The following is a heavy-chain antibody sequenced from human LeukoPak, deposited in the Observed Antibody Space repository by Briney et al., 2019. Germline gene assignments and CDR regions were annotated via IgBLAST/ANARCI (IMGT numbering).Heavy chain of an antibody. J-gene: IGHJ4*02. CDR3: ARDRGSGYDPSYFDY. CDR2: IYSGDNT. Sequence: PGGSLRLSCAVSGFTVSRYYMSWVRQAPRKGLEWVSIIYSGDNTYYADSVKGRFTISRDNSKNTLFLQMNSLRAEDTAVYYCARDRGSGYDPSYFDYWGQGTLVTVSS. V-gene: IGHV3-66*01. D-gene: IGHD5-12*01. CDR1: GFTVSRYY.